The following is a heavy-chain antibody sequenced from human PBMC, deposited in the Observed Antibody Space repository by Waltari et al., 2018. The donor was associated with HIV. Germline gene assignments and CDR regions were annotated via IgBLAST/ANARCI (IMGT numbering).Heavy chain of an antibody. CDR2: MWYYGDKK. Sequence: QVQLAASGRGVVLPGATLSGSCAPPGFPLRYYPIRWVRQAPGKGLEWVAVMWYYGDKKYYADSAKGRFTISRDNSKNTVYLQMNTLRAEDTAVYYCARDGGARFSSWAILGDWGQGTLVTVSS. J-gene: IGHJ4*02. V-gene: IGHV3-33*01. CDR3: ARDGGARFSSWAILGD. CDR1: GFPLRYYP. D-gene: IGHD6-13*01.